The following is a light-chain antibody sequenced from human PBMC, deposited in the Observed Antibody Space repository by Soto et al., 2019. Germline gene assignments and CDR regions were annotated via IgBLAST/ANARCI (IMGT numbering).Light chain of an antibody. CDR3: QQSYSNPWT. V-gene: IGKV1-39*01. CDR1: QSISYY. CDR2: STS. J-gene: IGKJ1*01. Sequence: DIQMTQSPSSLPASLGDRVTITCRASQSISYYLNWYQQKQGRAPRLLIYSTSTLQSGVPSKFSGSASGTDFTLTISSLQPEDFEPYYCQQSYSNPWTFGQGTKVDNK.